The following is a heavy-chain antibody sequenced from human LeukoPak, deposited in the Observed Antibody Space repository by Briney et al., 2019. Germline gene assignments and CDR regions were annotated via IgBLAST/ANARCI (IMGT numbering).Heavy chain of an antibody. D-gene: IGHD6-13*01. V-gene: IGHV3-7*01. CDR2: IKQDGSEK. Sequence: PGGSLRLSCAASGFTFSSYWMSWVRQAPGKGLEWVANIKQDGSEKYYVDSVKGRFTISRDNAKNSLYPQMNSLRAEDTAVYYCARDTPFYSSSWHSYGHYGMDVWGQGTTVNVSS. J-gene: IGHJ6*02. CDR3: ARDTPFYSSSWHSYGHYGMDV. CDR1: GFTFSSYW.